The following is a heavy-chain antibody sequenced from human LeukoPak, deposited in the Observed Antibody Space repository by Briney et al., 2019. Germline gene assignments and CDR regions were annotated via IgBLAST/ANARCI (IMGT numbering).Heavy chain of an antibody. CDR2: INHSGST. J-gene: IGHJ4*02. D-gene: IGHD5-18*01. V-gene: IGHV4-34*01. CDR1: GGSFSGYY. CDR3: ARDRWIQLYYFDY. Sequence: SETLSLTCAVYGGSFSGYYWSWIRQPPGKGLEWIGEINHSGSTNYNPSLKGRVTISVDTSKNQFSLKLSSVTAADTAVYYCARDRWIQLYYFDYWGQGTLVTVSS.